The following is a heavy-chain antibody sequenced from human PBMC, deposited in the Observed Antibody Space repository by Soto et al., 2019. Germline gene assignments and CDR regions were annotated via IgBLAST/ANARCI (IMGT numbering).Heavy chain of an antibody. V-gene: IGHV1-69*12. Sequence: QVQLVQSVAEVKKPGSSVKVSCKASGGTFSSYAISWVRQAPGQGLEWMGGIIPIFGTANYAQKFQGRVTITADESASTADVELSGLGSEDTAVYYCARSPSTAYGGGGRWAWYFDRWGRGTLVTVSS. CDR2: IIPIFGTA. CDR1: GGTFSSYA. D-gene: IGHD2-21*01. CDR3: ARSPSTAYGGGGRWAWYFDR. J-gene: IGHJ2*01.